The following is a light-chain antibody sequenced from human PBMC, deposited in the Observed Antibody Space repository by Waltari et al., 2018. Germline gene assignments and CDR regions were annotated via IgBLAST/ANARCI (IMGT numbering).Light chain of an antibody. Sequence: QSVLTQLPSASGPPGQRVTLACSASSSNIGSNVVTWYQQPPGTAPKLLNHSSNQRPSGVPDRFSGSKSGTSASLAISGLQSEDEADYHCGAWDASLNGYVFGTGTKVTVL. V-gene: IGLV1-44*01. CDR1: SSNIGSNV. CDR2: SSN. CDR3: GAWDASLNGYV. J-gene: IGLJ1*01.